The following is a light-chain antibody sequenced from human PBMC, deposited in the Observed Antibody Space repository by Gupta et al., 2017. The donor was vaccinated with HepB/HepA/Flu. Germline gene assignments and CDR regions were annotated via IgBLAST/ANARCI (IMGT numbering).Light chain of an antibody. CDR2: DGS. CDR3: QQYGSLSFS. CDR1: QDIENH. J-gene: IGKJ4*01. Sequence: DIQMTQFPSSLSASVGDSVTITCQASQDIENHLNWYQQKAGEAPHLLIYDGSELETGVPLRFSGSRSGTDFTFTISSLQPDDTATYYCQQYGSLSFSFGGGTKVEMK. V-gene: IGKV1-33*01.